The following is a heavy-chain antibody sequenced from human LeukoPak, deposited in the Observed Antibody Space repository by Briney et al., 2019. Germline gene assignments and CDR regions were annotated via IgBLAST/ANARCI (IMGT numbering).Heavy chain of an antibody. CDR1: GFTFSSYG. CDR3: AKATQWELLSFDY. CDR2: IWYDGSNK. J-gene: IGHJ4*02. D-gene: IGHD1-26*01. V-gene: IGHV3-33*06. Sequence: PGGSLRLSCAASGFTFSSYGMHWVRQAPGKGLEWVAVIWYDGSNKYYAGSVKGRFTISRDNSKNTLYLQMNSLRAEDTAVYYCAKATQWELLSFDYWGQGTLVTVSS.